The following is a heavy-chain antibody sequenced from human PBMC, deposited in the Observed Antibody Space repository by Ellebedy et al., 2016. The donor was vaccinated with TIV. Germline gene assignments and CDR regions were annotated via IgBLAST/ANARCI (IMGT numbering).Heavy chain of an antibody. Sequence: AASVKVSCKPSGYTSSGYGITWVRQAPGQGLEWMGWISGYNGNTQYGQNLQDRVTMTTETSTGTSYLELRSLRSDDTAVYYCASGRGLRSPLDYWGQGTLVTVSS. CDR2: ISGYNGNT. CDR1: GYTSSGYG. D-gene: IGHD5-12*01. V-gene: IGHV1-18*01. CDR3: ASGRGLRSPLDY. J-gene: IGHJ4*02.